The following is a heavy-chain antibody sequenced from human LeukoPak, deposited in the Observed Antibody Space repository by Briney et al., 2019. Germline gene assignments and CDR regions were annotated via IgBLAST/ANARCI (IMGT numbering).Heavy chain of an antibody. CDR3: AREGREYQLLKSEWFDP. D-gene: IGHD2-2*01. CDR1: GGSISSGGYY. J-gene: IGHJ5*02. Sequence: SETLSLTCTVSGGSISSGGYYWSWIRQHPGKGLEWIGYIYYSGSTYYNPSLKSRVTISVDTSKNQFSLKLSSVTAADTAVYYCAREGREYQLLKSEWFDPWGQGTLVTVSS. CDR2: IYYSGST. V-gene: IGHV4-31*03.